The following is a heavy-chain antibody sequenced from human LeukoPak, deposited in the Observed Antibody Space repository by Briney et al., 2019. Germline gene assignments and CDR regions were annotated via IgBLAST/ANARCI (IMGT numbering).Heavy chain of an antibody. V-gene: IGHV4-59*08. D-gene: IGHD2-15*01. CDR2: IYYSGST. J-gene: IGHJ5*02. Sequence: SETLSLTCTVSGGSISSYYWSWIRQPPGKGLEWIGDIYYSGSTNYNPSLKSRVTISVDTSKNQFSLKLSSVTAADTAVYYCARLGRFRFFRGGRWDWFDPWGQGTLVTVSS. CDR1: GGSISSYY. CDR3: ARLGRFRFFRGGRWDWFDP.